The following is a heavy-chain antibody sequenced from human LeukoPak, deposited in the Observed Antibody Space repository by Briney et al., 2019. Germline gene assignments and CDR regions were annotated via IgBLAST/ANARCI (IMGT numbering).Heavy chain of an antibody. D-gene: IGHD2-21*02. V-gene: IGHV3-15*01. CDR2: VKRKTHGGST. CDR1: GFAFSDAW. Sequence: GGSLRLSCAASGFAFSDAWMSWVRQAPGKGLEWVGRVKRKTHGGSTQYGAPVKGRFAISRDDSKNTLYLQMNSLKTEDTGVYFCTTEVVVTSYFDYWGQGALVTVSS. CDR3: TTEVVVTSYFDY. J-gene: IGHJ4*02.